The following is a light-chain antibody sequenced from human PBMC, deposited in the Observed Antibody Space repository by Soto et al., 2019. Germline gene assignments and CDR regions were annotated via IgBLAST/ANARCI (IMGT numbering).Light chain of an antibody. CDR1: SSDVGGYNY. J-gene: IGLJ2*01. CDR3: SSFTTTSALV. V-gene: IGLV2-14*01. CDR2: EVS. Sequence: QSALTQPASVSGSPGQSITMSCTGTSSDVGGYNYISWYQQHPGKAPKLMIYEVSNRPSGVSNRFSGSKSGNTASLTISGLQAEDEGEYYCSSFTTTSALVFGGGTQLTVL.